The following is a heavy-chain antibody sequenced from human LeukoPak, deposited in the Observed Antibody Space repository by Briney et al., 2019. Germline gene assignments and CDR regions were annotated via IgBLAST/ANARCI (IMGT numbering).Heavy chain of an antibody. Sequence: GGSLRLSCAASGFIFRTYAMSWVRQAPGKGLEWVSALSGSGDKTFYADSVGGRFTISRDNSKNTLYLQMNSLRAEDTAVYYCAKDLNYGFDYWGQGTLVTVSS. CDR3: AKDLNYGFDY. V-gene: IGHV3-23*01. D-gene: IGHD4-11*01. CDR2: LSGSGDKT. CDR1: GFIFRTYA. J-gene: IGHJ4*02.